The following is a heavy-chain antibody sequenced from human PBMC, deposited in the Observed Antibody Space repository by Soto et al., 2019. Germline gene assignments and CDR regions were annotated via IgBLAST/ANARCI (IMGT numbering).Heavy chain of an antibody. CDR1: GFTFSSYS. CDR3: ARDRSHSSAYWWLDY. D-gene: IGHD3-22*01. CDR2: ISSSSSTI. J-gene: IGHJ4*02. Sequence: GESLKISCAASGFTFSSYSMNWVRQAPGKGLEWVSYISSSSSTIYYADSVKGRFTISRDNAKNSLYLQMNSLRAEDTAVYYCARDRSHSSAYWWLDYWGQGTQVTVSS. V-gene: IGHV3-48*01.